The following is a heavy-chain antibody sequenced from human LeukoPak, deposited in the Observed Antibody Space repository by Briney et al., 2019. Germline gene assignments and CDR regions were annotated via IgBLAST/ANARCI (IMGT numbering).Heavy chain of an antibody. D-gene: IGHD1-26*01. J-gene: IGHJ4*02. V-gene: IGHV3-23*01. CDR3: AAGWYSGSTDY. CDR1: GFTFSSYA. CDR2: ISGSGDRT. Sequence: GGPLRLSCGASGFTFSSYAMSWVRQAPGKGLEWVSGISGSGDRTYYAESVKGRFTISRDNSKNTLCLQMNSLRAEDTAVYFCAAGWYSGSTDYWGQGTLVTVSS.